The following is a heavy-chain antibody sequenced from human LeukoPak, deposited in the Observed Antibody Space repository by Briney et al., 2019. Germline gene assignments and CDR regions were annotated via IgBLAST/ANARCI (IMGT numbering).Heavy chain of an antibody. CDR1: GGSISSYY. D-gene: IGHD6-13*01. V-gene: IGHV4-4*07. J-gene: IGHJ3*02. CDR3: ARDYAAAGTFDI. CDR2: IYTSGST. Sequence: SETLSLTCTVSGGSISSYYWIWLRRPAGKGLEWIGRIYTSGSTNYNPSLKSRVTMSVDTSKNQFSLKLSSVTAADTAVYYCARDYAAAGTFDIWGQGTMVTVSS.